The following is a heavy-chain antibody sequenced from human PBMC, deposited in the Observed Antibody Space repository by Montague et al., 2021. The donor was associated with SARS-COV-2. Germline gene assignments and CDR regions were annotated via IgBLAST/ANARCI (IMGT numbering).Heavy chain of an antibody. CDR1: GFTFSSYA. Sequence: SLRLSCAASGFTFSSYAMHWVRQAPGKGLEWVAVISYDGSNKFYADSGKGRFTISRDNAKNSLYLQMNSLRDEDTAVYYCARDRSIVGATELVYWGQGTLVTVSS. J-gene: IGHJ4*02. V-gene: IGHV3-30-3*01. CDR3: ARDRSIVGATELVY. D-gene: IGHD1-26*01. CDR2: ISYDGSNK.